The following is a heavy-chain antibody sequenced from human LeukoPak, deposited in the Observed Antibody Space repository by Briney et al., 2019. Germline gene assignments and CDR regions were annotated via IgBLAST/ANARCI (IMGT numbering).Heavy chain of an antibody. D-gene: IGHD3-22*01. V-gene: IGHV3-66*01. J-gene: IGHJ4*02. CDR3: ARGGGNYYDSSGYFDY. Sequence: PGGSLRLSCAASGSTVSSNYMSWVRQAPGKGLEWVSVIYSGGSTYYADSVKGRFTISRDNSKNTLYLQMNSLRAEDTAVYYCARGGGNYYDSSGYFDYWGQGTLVTVSS. CDR1: GSTVSSNY. CDR2: IYSGGST.